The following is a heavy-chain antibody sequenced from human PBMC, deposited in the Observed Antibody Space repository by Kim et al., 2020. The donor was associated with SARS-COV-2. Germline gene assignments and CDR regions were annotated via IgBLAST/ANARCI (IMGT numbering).Heavy chain of an antibody. D-gene: IGHD3-10*01. V-gene: IGHV4-34*01. CDR3: ARSPLWFGELNV. J-gene: IGHJ6*02. CDR1: GGSFSGYY. Sequence: SETLSLTCAVYGGSFSGYYWSWIRQPPGKGLEWIGEINHSGSTNYNPSLKSRVTISVDTSKNQFSLKLSSVTAADTAVYYCARSPLWFGELNVWGQGTTV. CDR2: INHSGST.